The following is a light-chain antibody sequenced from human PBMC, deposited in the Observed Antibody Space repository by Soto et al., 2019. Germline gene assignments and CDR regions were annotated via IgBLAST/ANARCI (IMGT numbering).Light chain of an antibody. CDR2: EGN. CDR1: VSDVGNFGP. CDR3: CSYVGARTYL. J-gene: IGLJ1*01. V-gene: IGLV2-23*01. Sequence: QSALTQPASVSGSPGQSITISCTGSVSDVGNFGPVSWYQQHPGQVPKLIIYEGNRRPSGVSSRFSGSKSGNTASLTISGLQAEDEADYYCCSYVGARTYLFGTGTKVTVL.